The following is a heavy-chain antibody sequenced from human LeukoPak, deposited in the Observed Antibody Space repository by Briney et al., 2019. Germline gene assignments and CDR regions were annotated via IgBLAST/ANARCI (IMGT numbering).Heavy chain of an antibody. CDR3: ARRVKVNFVGLFGEDNNYYYMDV. CDR2: INHTGSS. V-gene: IGHV4-34*01. J-gene: IGHJ6*03. D-gene: IGHD3-10*02. Sequence: SETLSLICAVYGGSFSGYYWSWTRRPPGKGREWIGEINHTGSSNYNPSLKSRVTISIDTSKNQFSLKLNSVTAADTAVYYCARRVKVNFVGLFGEDNNYYYMDVWGKGTTVTVS. CDR1: GGSFSGYY.